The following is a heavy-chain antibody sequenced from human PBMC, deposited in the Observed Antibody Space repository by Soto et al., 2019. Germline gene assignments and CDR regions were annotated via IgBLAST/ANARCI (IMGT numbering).Heavy chain of an antibody. CDR1: GYTFINYG. V-gene: IGHV1-18*01. CDR2: ISAYNGNT. CDR3: ARVATGYTSSSPQFFDY. D-gene: IGHD6-6*01. Sequence: QVQLVQSGAEVKTPGASVRVSCTASGYTFINYGITWVRQAPGQGLEWMGWISAYNGNTNYEDNLQDRITMTTDSSTSTVSTEVRNLRSDETPVYYCARVATGYTSSSPQFFDYWGQGSLVTVSS. J-gene: IGHJ4*02.